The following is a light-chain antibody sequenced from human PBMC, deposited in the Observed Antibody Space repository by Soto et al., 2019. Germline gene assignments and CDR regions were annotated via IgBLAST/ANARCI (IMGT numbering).Light chain of an antibody. CDR2: DVS. CDR1: SSDVGAYNY. Sequence: QSVLTQSASVSGSPGQSITISCTGTSSDVGAYNYVSWYQQYPGKAPKLMIYDVSNWPSGISNRFSGSKSGNTASLTISGLQAEDEADYYCSSYTTSENYVSGTGTQLTVL. CDR3: SSYTTSENYV. V-gene: IGLV2-14*01. J-gene: IGLJ1*01.